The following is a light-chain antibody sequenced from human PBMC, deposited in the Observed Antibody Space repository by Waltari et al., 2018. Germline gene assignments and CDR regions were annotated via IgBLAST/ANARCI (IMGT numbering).Light chain of an antibody. V-gene: IGKV1-39*01. CDR3: QQSYTTLIT. CDR1: PTIRPY. CDR2: AAS. Sequence: DIQMTQSPSSLSTSVGDRVTITCRAKPTIRPYLNWYQQKAGAAPKLLISAASTLQPGVPSRFSGSGSGTDFALTISSLQPEDFATYYCQQSYTTLITFGQGTRLEIK. J-gene: IGKJ5*01.